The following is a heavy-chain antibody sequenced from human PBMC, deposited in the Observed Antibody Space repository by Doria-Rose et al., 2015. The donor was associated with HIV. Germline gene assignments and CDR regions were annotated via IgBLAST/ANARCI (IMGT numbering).Heavy chain of an antibody. CDR3: ARFRPSRGIYYSLDV. CDR2: IYSSGSP. V-gene: IGHV4-4*09. Sequence: QVQLQESGPGLVKPAETLSLTCTVSGGSISSYYWNWIRQPPGKGLEWIGYIYSSGSPHSNSPLKSRVTISIATSKTQFSLRLSSVTAADTAVYYCARFRPSRGIYYSLDVWGKGTTVTVSS. D-gene: IGHD3-10*01. J-gene: IGHJ6*03. CDR1: GGSISSYY.